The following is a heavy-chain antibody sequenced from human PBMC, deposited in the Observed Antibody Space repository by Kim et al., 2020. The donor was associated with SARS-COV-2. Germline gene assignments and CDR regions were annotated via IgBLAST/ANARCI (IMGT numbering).Heavy chain of an antibody. CDR3: IAADGGYYFDY. D-gene: IGHD6-13*01. V-gene: IGHV3-49*02. CDR2: T. Sequence: TEYAASVKGRFSISRDDSKSIAYLQMNSLKSEDTAVYSCIAADGGYYFDYWGQGTLVTVSS. J-gene: IGHJ4*02.